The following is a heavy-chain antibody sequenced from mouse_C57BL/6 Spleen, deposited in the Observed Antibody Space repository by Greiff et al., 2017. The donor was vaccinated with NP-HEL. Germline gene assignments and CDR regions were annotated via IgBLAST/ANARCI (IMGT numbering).Heavy chain of an antibody. Sequence: VQLQQPGAELVKPGASVKLSCKASGYTFTSYWMHWVKQRPGPGLEWIGMIHPHNGRTNYNEKFKSKASLTVDKSSSTAYMQLSSLTSEDSAVYYCASWDRAYWGQGTLVTVSA. CDR1: GYTFTSYW. J-gene: IGHJ3*01. V-gene: IGHV1-64*01. D-gene: IGHD4-1*01. CDR3: ASWDRAY. CDR2: IHPHNGRT.